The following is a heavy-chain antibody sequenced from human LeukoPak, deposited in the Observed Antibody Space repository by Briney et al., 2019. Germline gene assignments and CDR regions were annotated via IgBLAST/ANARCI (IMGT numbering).Heavy chain of an antibody. D-gene: IGHD3-3*01. CDR3: ARGDFWSGDYTDAFDV. Sequence: GGSPRLSCAASGFTFSSYWMSWVRQAPGKGLEWVANIQPDGSQKYSIDSVKGRFTISRDNTRNSLHLQMNSLRAEDTAVYYCARGDFWSGDYTDAFDVWGQGTKVTVSS. CDR2: IQPDGSQK. J-gene: IGHJ3*01. V-gene: IGHV3-7*04. CDR1: GFTFSSYW.